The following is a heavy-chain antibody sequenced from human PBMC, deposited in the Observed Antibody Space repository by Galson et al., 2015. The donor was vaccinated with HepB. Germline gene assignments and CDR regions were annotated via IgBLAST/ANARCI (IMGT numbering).Heavy chain of an antibody. CDR2: IKQDGSEK. J-gene: IGHJ4*02. CDR1: GFTFSSYW. Sequence: SLRLSCAASGFTFSSYWMSWVRQAPGKGLEWVANIKQDGSEKYYVDSVKGRFTISRDNAKNSLYLQMNSLRAEDTAVYYCARVYCSSTSCSYFDYWGQGTLVTVSS. D-gene: IGHD2-2*01. V-gene: IGHV3-7*03. CDR3: ARVYCSSTSCSYFDY.